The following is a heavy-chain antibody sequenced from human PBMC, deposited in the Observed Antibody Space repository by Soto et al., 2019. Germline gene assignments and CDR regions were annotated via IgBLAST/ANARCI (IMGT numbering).Heavy chain of an antibody. CDR1: GFTFSSYA. J-gene: IGHJ4*02. CDR2: ISYDGSNK. CDR3: AVEGFDSGGYEYYFDY. V-gene: IGHV3-30-3*01. D-gene: IGHD3-22*01. Sequence: QVQLVESGGGVVQPGRSLRLSCAASGFTFSSYAMHWFRQAPGKGLEWVAVISYDGSNKYYADSVKGRFTISRDNTNNTLYLQMNSLRAGDPAVYYCAVEGFDSGGYEYYFDYWGQGTLVTVSS.